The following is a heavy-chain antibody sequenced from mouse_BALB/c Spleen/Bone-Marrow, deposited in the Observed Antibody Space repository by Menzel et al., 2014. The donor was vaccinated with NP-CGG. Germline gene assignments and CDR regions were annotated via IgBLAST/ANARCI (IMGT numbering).Heavy chain of an antibody. CDR1: GDSITSGY. V-gene: IGHV3-8*02. J-gene: IGHJ4*01. CDR3: STGNAMDY. CDR2: ISYSGST. Sequence: VQLTQSGPSLVKPSQTLSLTCSVTGDSITSGYCNWIRKFPGNKLEYMGYISYSGSTYHNPSLKSRISITRDTPKNQYYLQLNSVTTEDTATYYCSTGNAMDYWGQGTSVTVSS. D-gene: IGHD4-1*01.